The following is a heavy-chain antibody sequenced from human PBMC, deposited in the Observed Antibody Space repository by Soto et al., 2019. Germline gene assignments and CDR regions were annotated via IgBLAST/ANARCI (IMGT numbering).Heavy chain of an antibody. CDR2: IYYSGST. D-gene: IGHD4-17*01. Sequence: PSETLSLTCTVSGGSISSYYWSWIRQPPGKGLEWIGYIYYSGSTNYNPSLKRRVTISVDTSKNQFSLKLSSVTAADTAVYYCARDIAYGDYFDYWGQGTLVTVSS. CDR1: GGSISSYY. V-gene: IGHV4-59*01. J-gene: IGHJ4*02. CDR3: ARDIAYGDYFDY.